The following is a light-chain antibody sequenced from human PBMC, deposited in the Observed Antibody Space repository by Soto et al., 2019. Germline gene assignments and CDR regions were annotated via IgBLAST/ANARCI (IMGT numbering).Light chain of an antibody. CDR1: QSVSSN. CDR2: GVS. J-gene: IGKJ5*01. Sequence: EILMTQSPATLSVSPGERATLSCRASQSVSSNLAWYQQKPGQAPRLLIYGVSTRATDIPARFSGSGSGTDFTLTISSLEPEDFAVYYCQQRSNWPPITFGQGTRLEIK. CDR3: QQRSNWPPIT. V-gene: IGKV3-15*01.